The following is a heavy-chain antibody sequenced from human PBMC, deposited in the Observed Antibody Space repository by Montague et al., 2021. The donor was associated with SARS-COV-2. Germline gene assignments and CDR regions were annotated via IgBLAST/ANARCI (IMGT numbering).Heavy chain of an antibody. J-gene: IGHJ6*02. CDR2: IYYSGST. D-gene: IGHD6-13*01. Sequence: SETLSLTCTVSGVSISSSSYYWGWIRQPPGKGLEWIGNIYYSGSTYYNPSLKSRVTISVDTSKNQFSLKLSSVTAADTAVYYCARAGRQLLVQLSGMDVWGQGTTVTVSS. V-gene: IGHV4-39*07. CDR3: ARAGRQLLVQLSGMDV. CDR1: GVSISSSSYY.